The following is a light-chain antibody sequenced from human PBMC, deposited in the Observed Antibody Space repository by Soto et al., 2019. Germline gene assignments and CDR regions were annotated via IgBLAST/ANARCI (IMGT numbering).Light chain of an antibody. V-gene: IGKV3-11*01. CDR1: PSVSSY. J-gene: IGKJ1*01. Sequence: EIVLTQSPATLSLSPGERATLSCRASPSVSSYLTWYQQKPGQAPRLLIYDASKKATDIPARFSGSGSGTDFTLTISSLEPEDFAVYYCQQRSHWPWTFGQGTNVEIK. CDR3: QQRSHWPWT. CDR2: DAS.